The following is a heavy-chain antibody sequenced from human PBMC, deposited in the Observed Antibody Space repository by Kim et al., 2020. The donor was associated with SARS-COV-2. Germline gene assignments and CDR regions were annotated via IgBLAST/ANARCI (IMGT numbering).Heavy chain of an antibody. Sequence: SETLSLTCTVSGGSISSYYWSWIRQPPGKGLEWIGYIYYSGSTNYNPSLKSRVTISVDTSKNQFSLKLSSVTAADTAVYYCARAERGVEYSGYGHWGQGT. CDR3: ARAERGVEYSGYGH. CDR1: GGSISSYY. D-gene: IGHD5-12*01. V-gene: IGHV4-59*01. CDR2: IYYSGST. J-gene: IGHJ4*02.